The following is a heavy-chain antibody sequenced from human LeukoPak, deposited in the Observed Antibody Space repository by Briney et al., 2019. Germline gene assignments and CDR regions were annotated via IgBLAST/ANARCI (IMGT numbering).Heavy chain of an antibody. J-gene: IGHJ5*02. D-gene: IGHD6-19*01. Sequence: PSETLSLTCTVSGGSISSNNYCGGWIRQPPGKGLEWIGTIYYSGSTYYNPSLKSRVAISVDTSKNQFSLKLRSVTAADTAVYYCARHEITVSGFYNWFDPWGQGTLVTVSS. CDR2: IYYSGST. CDR1: GGSISSNNYC. CDR3: ARHEITVSGFYNWFDP. V-gene: IGHV4-39*01.